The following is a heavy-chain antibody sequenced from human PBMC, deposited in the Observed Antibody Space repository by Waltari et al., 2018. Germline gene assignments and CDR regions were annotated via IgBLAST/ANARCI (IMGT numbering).Heavy chain of an antibody. Sequence: QLQLQESGPGLVKPSETLSLTCTVSGGSISSSSYYWGWIRQPPGKGLEWIGSIYYRGSTHYNPSLRSRVTISVDTSKNQFSLKLSSVTAADTAVYYCARVGSTSDYYYYYMDVWGKGTTVTISS. CDR1: GGSISSSSYY. D-gene: IGHD2-2*01. J-gene: IGHJ6*03. CDR2: IYYRGST. CDR3: ARVGSTSDYYYYYMDV. V-gene: IGHV4-39*07.